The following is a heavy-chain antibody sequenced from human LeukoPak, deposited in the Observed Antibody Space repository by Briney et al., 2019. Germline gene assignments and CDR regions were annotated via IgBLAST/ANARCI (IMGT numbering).Heavy chain of an antibody. CDR2: ISSGRSII. J-gene: IGHJ4*02. CDR1: GLTFSSYS. Sequence: GGSLRLSCAASGLTFSSYSMNWVRQVPGKGREGVSYISSGRSIIYYADSVKGRFTISRDNAKNSLYLQMDSLRAEDTAVYYCARESGSSSYYFDYWGQGTLVTVSS. V-gene: IGHV3-48*04. CDR3: ARESGSSSYYFDY. D-gene: IGHD1-26*01.